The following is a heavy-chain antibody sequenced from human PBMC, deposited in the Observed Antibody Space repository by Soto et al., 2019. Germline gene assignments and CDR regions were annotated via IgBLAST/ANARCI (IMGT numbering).Heavy chain of an antibody. V-gene: IGHV1-18*01. CDR2: ISAYNGNT. Sequence: QVQLVQSGAEVKKPGASVKVSCKASGYTFSSHGISWVRQAPGQGLEWMGWISAYNGNTNYAQKLQGRVTMTTDTSTSTAYMELRSLRSDDTAVYYCARDTYDSSGYYFVYYYGMDVWGQGTTVTVSS. J-gene: IGHJ6*02. CDR3: ARDTYDSSGYYFVYYYGMDV. D-gene: IGHD3-22*01. CDR1: GYTFSSHG.